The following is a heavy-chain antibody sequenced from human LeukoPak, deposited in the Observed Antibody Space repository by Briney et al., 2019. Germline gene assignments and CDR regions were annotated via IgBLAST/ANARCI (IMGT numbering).Heavy chain of an antibody. CDR2: IWSDGSNN. CDR3: AAVVVPATYGMDV. J-gene: IGHJ6*02. Sequence: GGSLRLSCVASGFTFNRHPMNWVRQAPGKGLEWVAVIWSDGSNNDYADSVKGRFTISRDNSKDTLYLQMNSLRAEDTAVYYCAAVVVPATYGMDVWGQGTTVTVSS. CDR1: GFTFNRHP. D-gene: IGHD2-2*01. V-gene: IGHV3-33*08.